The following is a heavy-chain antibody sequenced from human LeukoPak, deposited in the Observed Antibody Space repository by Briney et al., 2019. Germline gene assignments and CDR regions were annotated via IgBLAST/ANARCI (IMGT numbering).Heavy chain of an antibody. Sequence: GGSLRLSCAASGFTFSSYAMSWVRQAPGKGLEWVSAISGSGGSTYYADSVKGRFTIYRDNSKSTLYLQMNSLRAEDTAVYYSARFDWNYYYGMDVWGQGTTVTVSS. V-gene: IGHV3-23*01. D-gene: IGHD3-9*01. J-gene: IGHJ6*02. CDR2: ISGSGGST. CDR1: GFTFSSYA. CDR3: ARFDWNYYYGMDV.